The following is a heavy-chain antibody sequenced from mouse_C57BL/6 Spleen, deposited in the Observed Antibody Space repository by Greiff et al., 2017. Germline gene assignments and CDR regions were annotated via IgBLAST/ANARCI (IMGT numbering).Heavy chain of an antibody. Sequence: VQLQESGAELVRPGTSVKVSCKASGYAFTNYLIEWVKQRPGQGLEWIGVINPGSGGTNYNEKFKGKATLTADKSSSTAYMQLSSLTSEDSAVYFCAREDFGAYWGQGTLVTVSA. CDR2: INPGSGGT. CDR3: AREDFGAY. J-gene: IGHJ3*01. V-gene: IGHV1-54*01. CDR1: GYAFTNYL.